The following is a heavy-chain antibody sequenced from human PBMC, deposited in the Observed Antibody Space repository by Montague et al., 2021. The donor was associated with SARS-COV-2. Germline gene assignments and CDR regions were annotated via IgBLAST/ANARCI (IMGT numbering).Heavy chain of an antibody. V-gene: IGHV4-31*03. CDR3: ASAGITKIVLVDALDV. CDR1: GGSISSGGYY. J-gene: IGHJ3*01. D-gene: IGHD3-22*01. Sequence: TLSLTCTVSGGSISSGGYYWSWIRQHPGKGLEWIGYIYYSGSTYYNPSLKSRVTISVDTSKNQFSLKLSSVTAADTAVYYCASAGITKIVLVDALDVWGQGTMVTVSS. CDR2: IYYSGST.